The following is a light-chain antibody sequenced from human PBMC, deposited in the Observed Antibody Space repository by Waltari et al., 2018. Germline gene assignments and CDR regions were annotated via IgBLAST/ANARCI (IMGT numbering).Light chain of an antibody. J-gene: IGKJ3*01. CDR1: QTIATY. Sequence: DIQMTQSPSSLSASVGDRVTITCRASQTIATYLNWYQQKPGKAPNLLISGASDLQSGVPSRFSGGGSGTDFTLAISSLEPEDFAVYYCQHRGHWPPDATFGPGTKVEIK. CDR3: QHRGHWPPDAT. CDR2: GAS. V-gene: IGKV1-39*01.